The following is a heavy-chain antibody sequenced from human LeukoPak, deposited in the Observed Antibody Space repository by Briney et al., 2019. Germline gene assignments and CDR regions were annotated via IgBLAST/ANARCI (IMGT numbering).Heavy chain of an antibody. D-gene: IGHD1-7*01. V-gene: IGHV1-2*02. CDR1: GYTFTCYY. CDR2: IDPNSGGT. J-gene: IGHJ2*01. CDR3: ARGRGSGTNHWYFDL. Sequence: SVKVSCNASGYTFTCYYMQWARHAPGQGLEWMGWIDPNSGGTKYAQKFQGRVTMTRDTSISTAYMDLSRLTSDDTAVYYCARGRGSGTNHWYFDLWGRGALVTVSS.